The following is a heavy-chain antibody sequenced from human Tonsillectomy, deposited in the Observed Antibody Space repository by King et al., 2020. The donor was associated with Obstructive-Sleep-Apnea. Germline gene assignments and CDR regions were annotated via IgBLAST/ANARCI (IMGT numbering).Heavy chain of an antibody. Sequence: QLQESGPGLVKPSETLSLTCTVSGGSISSYSWSWIRQPPGKGLEWIGYIYYSGSTNYNPSLKSRVSISVDTSKNQISLKLSSVTAADTAVYYCARISTRKSGFPLDYWGQGTLVTVSS. CDR1: GGSISSYS. V-gene: IGHV4-59*08. J-gene: IGHJ4*02. CDR3: ARISTRKSGFPLDY. CDR2: IYYSGST. D-gene: IGHD3-22*01.